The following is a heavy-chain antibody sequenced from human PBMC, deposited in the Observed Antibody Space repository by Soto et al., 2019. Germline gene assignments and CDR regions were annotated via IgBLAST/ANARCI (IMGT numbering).Heavy chain of an antibody. J-gene: IGHJ4*02. CDR2: ISAYNGNT. Sequence: ASVKVSCQASGYTFTSYGISWVRQALGQGLEWMGWISAYNGNTNYAQKLHGRVTMTTHTSTSTAYMELRSLRYDDTAVYYCASEVLWTHFDYWGQGTLVTVSS. V-gene: IGHV1-18*04. CDR1: GYTFTSYG. D-gene: IGHD3-10*01. CDR3: ASEVLWTHFDY.